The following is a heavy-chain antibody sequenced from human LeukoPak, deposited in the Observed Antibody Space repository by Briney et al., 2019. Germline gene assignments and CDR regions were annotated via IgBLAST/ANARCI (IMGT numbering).Heavy chain of an antibody. J-gene: IGHJ4*02. CDR2: ISGSGGST. V-gene: IGHV3-23*01. CDR1: GFTFSSYA. CDR3: AKDIVVVVAATFDY. Sequence: GGSLRLSCAASGFTFSSYAMSWVRQAPGKGLEWVSAISGSGGSTYYADSVKGRLTISRDNSKNTLYLQMNSLRAEDTAVYYCAKDIVVVVAATFDYWGQGTLVTVSS. D-gene: IGHD2-15*01.